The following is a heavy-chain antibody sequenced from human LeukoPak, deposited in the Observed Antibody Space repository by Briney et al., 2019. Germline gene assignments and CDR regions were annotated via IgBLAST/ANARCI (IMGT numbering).Heavy chain of an antibody. J-gene: IGHJ4*02. V-gene: IGHV1-2*02. CDR1: GYTLTGHY. Sequence: ASVKVSCKTSGYTLTGHYLHWVRQAPGQGLEWMGWINPNTGGTKYAQKFQDRVSLTRDTSISTAYMDLSSLRSDDTAVYYCARDHELTVYYTLFDYWGQGTLVTVSS. D-gene: IGHD1-26*01. CDR3: ARDHELTVYYTLFDY. CDR2: INPNTGGT.